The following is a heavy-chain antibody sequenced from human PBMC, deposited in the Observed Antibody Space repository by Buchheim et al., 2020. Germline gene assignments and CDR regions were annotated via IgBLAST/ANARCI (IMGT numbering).Heavy chain of an antibody. V-gene: IGHV3-33*01. CDR3: ARGGTIFGVVNDYFDY. D-gene: IGHD3-3*01. J-gene: IGHJ4*02. CDR2: IWYDGSNK. Sequence: QVQLVESGGGVVQPGRSLRLSCAASGFTFSNYVIHWVRQAPGKGLEWVAVIWYDGSNKYYADSVKGRFTISRDNSKHTLYLQMNSLRAEDTAVYYCARGGTIFGVVNDYFDYWGQGTL. CDR1: GFTFSNYV.